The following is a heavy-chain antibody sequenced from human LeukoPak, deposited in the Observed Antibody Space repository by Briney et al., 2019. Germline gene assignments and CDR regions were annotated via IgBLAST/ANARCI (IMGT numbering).Heavy chain of an antibody. V-gene: IGHV4-59*01. CDR3: ARDPFITIVRRTYFDL. Sequence: SETLSLTCTVSGGSISSYYWSWIRQPPGKGLEWIGYIYNRGSTNYNPSLKSRVTISVDTSKNQFSLKLSSVTAADTAVYYCARDPFITIVRRTYFDLWGRGTLVTVSS. CDR2: IYNRGST. CDR1: GGSISSYY. J-gene: IGHJ2*01. D-gene: IGHD3-10*01.